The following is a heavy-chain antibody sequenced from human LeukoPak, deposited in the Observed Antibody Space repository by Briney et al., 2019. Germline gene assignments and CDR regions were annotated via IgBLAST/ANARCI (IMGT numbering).Heavy chain of an antibody. CDR2: IRYDGSNK. J-gene: IGHJ5*02. V-gene: IGHV3-30*02. D-gene: IGHD3-9*01. CDR3: AKDRHKLRYFEQYNWFDP. Sequence: QPGGSLRLSCAASGFTFSTYGMHWVRQAPCKGLEWVAFIRYDGSNKYYADSVKGRFTISRDNSKNTLYLQMNSLRAEDTAVYYCAKDRHKLRYFEQYNWFDPWGQGTLVTVSS. CDR1: GFTFSTYG.